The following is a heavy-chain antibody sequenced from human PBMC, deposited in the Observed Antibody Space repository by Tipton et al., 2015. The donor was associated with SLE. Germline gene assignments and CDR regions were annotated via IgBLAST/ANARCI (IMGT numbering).Heavy chain of an antibody. V-gene: IGHV1-46*02. J-gene: IGHJ3*02. CDR1: GCTFNSYY. CDR3: ARVLQSGDAFDI. Sequence: QLVQSGAEVKKPGASVKVSCKASGCTFNSYYIHWVRQAPGQGLEWMGIINPGGGSTTYSQKFQGRVTMTRDTSTSTVYMELSSLGSEDTAVYYCARVLQSGDAFDIWGQGTMVTVSS. CDR2: INPGGGST. D-gene: IGHD4-11*01.